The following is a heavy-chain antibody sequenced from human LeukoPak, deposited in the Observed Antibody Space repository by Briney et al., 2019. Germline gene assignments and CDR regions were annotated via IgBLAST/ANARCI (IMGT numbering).Heavy chain of an antibody. CDR3: ARDAGELSSWYAGFDP. Sequence: PGGSLRLSCAASGFTVSSNYMSWVRQAPGKGLEWVSVIYSGGSTYYADSVKGRFTISRDNSKNTLYLQMNSLRAEDTAVYYCARDAGELSSWYAGFDPWGQGTLVTVSS. D-gene: IGHD6-13*01. CDR1: GFTVSSNY. CDR2: IYSGGST. J-gene: IGHJ5*02. V-gene: IGHV3-53*01.